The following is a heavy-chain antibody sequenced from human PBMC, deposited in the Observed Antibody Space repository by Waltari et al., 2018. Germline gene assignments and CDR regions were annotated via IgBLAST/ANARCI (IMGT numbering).Heavy chain of an antibody. Sequence: EVQLVESGGGLVQPGGSLRLSCAASGFTFSNHWMLWVRQVPGKGLVGVERIKRDGTSITDADSVKGRFTISRDNAKNTLFLQMNSLRVEDMAVYYCARIRERVGATNDAFAIWGQGTLVTVSS. CDR1: GFTFSNHW. J-gene: IGHJ3*02. V-gene: IGHV3-74*01. CDR3: ARIRERVGATNDAFAI. D-gene: IGHD1-26*01. CDR2: IKRDGTSI.